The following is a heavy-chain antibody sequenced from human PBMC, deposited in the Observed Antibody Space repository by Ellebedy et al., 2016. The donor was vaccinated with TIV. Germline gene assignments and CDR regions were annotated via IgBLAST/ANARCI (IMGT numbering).Heavy chain of an antibody. D-gene: IGHD3-3*01. Sequence: ASVKVSCKASGYTFTSYAFHWVRQAPGQRLEWMGWINLANGNKKYSQKVQGRVTITSDTSASTDYMGLSSLRSDDPAVYYCATFSSGDFWSGYFPEGMDVWGQGTSVTVSS. CDR2: INLANGNK. V-gene: IGHV1-3*01. CDR1: GYTFTSYA. J-gene: IGHJ6*02. CDR3: ATFSSGDFWSGYFPEGMDV.